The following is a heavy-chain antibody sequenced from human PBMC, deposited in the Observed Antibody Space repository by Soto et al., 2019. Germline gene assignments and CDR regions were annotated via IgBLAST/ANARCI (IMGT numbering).Heavy chain of an antibody. J-gene: IGHJ4*02. D-gene: IGHD6-19*01. CDR2: IYWDDDK. CDR3: ARRRVGFGGGWTTPYFDY. Sequence: QITLKESGPTVVKPTQTLTLTCSLSGFSLNTGGVGVGWIRQPPGKALEWLAVIYWDDDKSWNPSLRDRLTRTSDASDDQVVLTVTNIDPVDTGTYYCARRRVGFGGGWTTPYFDYWGQGTLVTVSS. V-gene: IGHV2-5*02. CDR1: GFSLNTGGVG.